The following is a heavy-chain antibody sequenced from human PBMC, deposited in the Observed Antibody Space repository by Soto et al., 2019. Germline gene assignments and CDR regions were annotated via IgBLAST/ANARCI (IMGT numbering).Heavy chain of an antibody. Sequence: QITLKESGPPQVKPTQTVTLTCSFSGFSLNTDEEGVGWVRQPPGEALEWLALIYWDDDERYSPSLKTRLTITKDPSKNQVVLIMTNMDPVDTATYYCAHSRNLITVAAQVGYFDYWGQGTLVTVSS. CDR3: AHSRNLITVAAQVGYFDY. J-gene: IGHJ4*02. CDR1: GFSLNTDEEG. CDR2: IYWDDDE. V-gene: IGHV2-5*02. D-gene: IGHD6-19*01.